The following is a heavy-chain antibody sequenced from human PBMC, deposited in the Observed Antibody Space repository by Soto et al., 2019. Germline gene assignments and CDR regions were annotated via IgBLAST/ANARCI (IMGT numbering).Heavy chain of an antibody. Sequence: QVQLVQSGAEVKKPGASVKVSCKASGYTFTGYYMHWVRQAPGQGLEWMGWINPNSGGTNYAQKFQGWVTMTRDTSISTAYMELSRLRSDDTAVYYCAREGRGRIAAAGRGFDYWGQGTLVTVSS. D-gene: IGHD6-13*01. CDR2: INPNSGGT. V-gene: IGHV1-2*04. CDR3: AREGRGRIAAAGRGFDY. J-gene: IGHJ4*02. CDR1: GYTFTGYY.